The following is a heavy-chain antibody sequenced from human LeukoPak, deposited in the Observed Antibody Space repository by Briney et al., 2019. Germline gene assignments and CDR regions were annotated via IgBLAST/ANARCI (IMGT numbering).Heavy chain of an antibody. CDR2: ISSTGTTI. V-gene: IGHV3-48*02. J-gene: IGHJ4*02. Sequence: GGSLRLSCAASGFTFSSCSMNWVRQAPEKGLEWVSYISSTGTTIYYADSVKGRFTISRDNAKNSLYLQMNSLRDEDTAVYYCARDVRYYFDCWGQGTLVTVSS. CDR1: GFTFSSCS. CDR3: ARDVRYYFDC.